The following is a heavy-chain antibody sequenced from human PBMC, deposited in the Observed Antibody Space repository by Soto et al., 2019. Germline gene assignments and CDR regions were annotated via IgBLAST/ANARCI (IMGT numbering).Heavy chain of an antibody. J-gene: IGHJ3*01. D-gene: IGHD3-22*01. CDR3: ARPQDTSIYHYVSVNAFDL. CDR1: GFTFSSYE. V-gene: IGHV3-48*03. CDR2: ISSSGSTI. Sequence: GGSLRLSCAASGFTFSSYEMNWVRQAPGKGLEWVSYISSSGSTIYYADSVKGRFTISRDNAKNSLYLQMNSLRAEDTAVYYCARPQDTSIYHYVSVNAFDLWGPGTMVTVSS.